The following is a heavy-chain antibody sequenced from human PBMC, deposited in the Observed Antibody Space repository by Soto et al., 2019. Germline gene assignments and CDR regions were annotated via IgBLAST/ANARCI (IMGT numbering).Heavy chain of an antibody. V-gene: IGHV3-30-3*01. D-gene: IGHD2-21*02. CDR3: ARGGGFCGADCYKGGIDY. CDR1: GFTSSPYT. Sequence: GGSLRLSCAASGFTSSPYTMHWVRQTPGKGLEWVAVISYDGSDKNYADSVRGRFTISRDNSKNTLFSQMNSLRAEDTALYYCARGGGFCGADCYKGGIDYWGQGALVTVSS. CDR2: ISYDGSDK. J-gene: IGHJ4*02.